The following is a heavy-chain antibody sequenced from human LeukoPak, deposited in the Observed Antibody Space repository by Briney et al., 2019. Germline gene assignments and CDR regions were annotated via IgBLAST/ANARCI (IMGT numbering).Heavy chain of an antibody. D-gene: IGHD6-13*01. CDR3: ARSHQLETFDY. CDR1: GFTFSSYA. V-gene: IGHV4-38-2*01. Sequence: GSLRLSCAASGFTFSSYAMSWVRQAPGKGLEWIGSIYYSGSTYYNPSLKSRVTISVDTSKNQFSLKLSSVTAADTAVYYCARSHQLETFDYWGQGTLVTVSS. CDR2: IYYSGST. J-gene: IGHJ4*02.